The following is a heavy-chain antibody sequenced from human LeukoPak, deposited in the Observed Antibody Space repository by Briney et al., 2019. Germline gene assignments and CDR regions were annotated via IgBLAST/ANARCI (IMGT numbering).Heavy chain of an antibody. CDR2: IYSGDST. CDR1: GYTVSSNY. Sequence: GGSLRLTCAASGYTVSSNYMSWVRQAPGKGLEWVSVIYSGDSTYYADSVKGRFTISRDNSKNTLYLQMNSLRAEDTAVYYCARAGLLWFGELLLDYWGQGTLVTVSS. CDR3: ARAGLLWFGELLLDY. D-gene: IGHD3-10*01. V-gene: IGHV3-66*01. J-gene: IGHJ4*02.